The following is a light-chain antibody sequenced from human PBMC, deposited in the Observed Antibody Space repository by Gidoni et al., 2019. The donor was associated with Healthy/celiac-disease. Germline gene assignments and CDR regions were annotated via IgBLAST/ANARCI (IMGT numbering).Light chain of an antibody. CDR2: AAS. CDR3: QQSYNTPRA. CDR1: QSISSY. Sequence: DIQMTQSPSSLSASVGDSVTITCRASQSISSYLNWYQQKPGKAPKLLIYAASSLQSGVPSRFSGSGSGTDFTLTISSLQPEDFATYYCQQSYNTPRAFXXXTKVEIK. V-gene: IGKV1-39*01. J-gene: IGKJ1*01.